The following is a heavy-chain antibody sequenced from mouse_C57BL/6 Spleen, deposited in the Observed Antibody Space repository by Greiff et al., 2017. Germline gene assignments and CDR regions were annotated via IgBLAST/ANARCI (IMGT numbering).Heavy chain of an antibody. Sequence: QVQLQQSGPELVKPGASVKLSCKASGYTFTGYDINWVKQRPGQGLEWIGWIYPGDGSTNYNEKFKGKATLTVDTSSNTAYMELRSLTSEDSAVYFCAREDYAYFDYWGQGTTLTVSS. CDR1: GYTFTGYD. D-gene: IGHD1-1*01. V-gene: IGHV1-85*01. J-gene: IGHJ2*01. CDR2: IYPGDGST. CDR3: AREDYAYFDY.